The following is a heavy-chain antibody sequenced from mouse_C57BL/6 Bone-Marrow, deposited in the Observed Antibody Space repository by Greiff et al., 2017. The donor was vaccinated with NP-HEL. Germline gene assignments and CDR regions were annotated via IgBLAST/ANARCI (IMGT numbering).Heavy chain of an antibody. D-gene: IGHD2-3*01. Sequence: VKLLESGPGLVQPSQSLSITCTVSGFSLTSYGVHWVRQSPGKGLEWLGVIWSGGSTDYNAAFISRLSISKDNSKSQVFFKMNSLQADDTAIYYCARKGGYFYYAMDYWGQGTSVTVSS. J-gene: IGHJ4*01. CDR3: ARKGGYFYYAMDY. V-gene: IGHV2-2*01. CDR2: IWSGGST. CDR1: GFSLTSYG.